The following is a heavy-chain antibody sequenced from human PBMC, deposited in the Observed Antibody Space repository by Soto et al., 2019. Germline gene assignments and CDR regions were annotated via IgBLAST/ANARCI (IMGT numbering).Heavy chain of an antibody. CDR1: GGTFSSYA. CDR2: IIPIFGTA. CDR3: ARVENTVTPAVVYYYGMDV. Sequence: QVQLVQSGAEVKKPGSSVKVSCKASGGTFSSYAISWVRQAPGQGLEWMGGIIPIFGTANYAQKFQGRVTITADETTSTAYMALSRLSSEDAAVYYCARVENTVTPAVVYYYGMDVWGQGTTVTVSS. V-gene: IGHV1-69*12. J-gene: IGHJ6*02. D-gene: IGHD4-17*01.